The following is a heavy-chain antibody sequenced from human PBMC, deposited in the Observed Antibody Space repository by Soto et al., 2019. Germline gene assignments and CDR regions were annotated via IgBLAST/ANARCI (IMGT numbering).Heavy chain of an antibody. V-gene: IGHV1-8*01. CDR1: GYTFTSYD. CDR3: ARRAETNGWNGFGADKYYFDF. CDR2: MNPNTGNS. Sequence: ASVKVSCKASGYTFTSYDIYWVRQATGQGLEWMGWMNPNTGNSGYAQKFQGRVNMTSDTSISTAHMELSSLRSEDTAVYYCARRAETNGWNGFGADKYYFDFWGQGTLVTVSS. D-gene: IGHD1-1*01. J-gene: IGHJ4*02.